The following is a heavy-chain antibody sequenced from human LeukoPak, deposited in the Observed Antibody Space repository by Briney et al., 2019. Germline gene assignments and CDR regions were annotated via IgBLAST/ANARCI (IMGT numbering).Heavy chain of an antibody. D-gene: IGHD2-2*01. J-gene: IGHJ4*02. CDR1: GFTFSSYA. CDR3: AEIPRYCSSTSCFDY. CDR2: ISGSGGST. V-gene: IGHV3-23*01. Sequence: PGGSLRLSCAASGFTFSSYAMSWVRQAPGKGLEWVSAISGSGGSTYYADSVKGRFTISRDNSKNTLYLQMNSLRAEDTAVYYCAEIPRYCSSTSCFDYWGQGTLVTVSS.